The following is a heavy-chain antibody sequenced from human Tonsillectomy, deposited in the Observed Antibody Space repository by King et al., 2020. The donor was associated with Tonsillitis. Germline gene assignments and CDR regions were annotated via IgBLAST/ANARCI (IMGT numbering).Heavy chain of an antibody. CDR1: GFTFSGYW. D-gene: IGHD4-17*01. CDR3: ARDPPEYRDYRSGMDV. V-gene: IGHV3-74*01. J-gene: IGHJ6*02. CDR2: INSDGSST. Sequence: VQLVESGGGLVQPGGSLRLSCAASGFTFSGYWMHWVRQAPGKGLVWVSRINSDGSSTSYADSVKGRFTISRDNAKNTLYLQMNSLRAEDTAVYYCARDPPEYRDYRSGMDVWGQGTTVTVSS.